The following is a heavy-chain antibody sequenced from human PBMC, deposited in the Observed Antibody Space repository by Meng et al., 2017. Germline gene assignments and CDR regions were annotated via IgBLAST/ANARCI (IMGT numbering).Heavy chain of an antibody. V-gene: IGHV3-20*04. CDR3: ARAGLSSGRSRELDY. Sequence: GESLKISCAASGFTFDDYGMSWVRQAPGKGLEWVSGINWNGGSTGYADSVKGRFTISRDNAKNSLYLQMNSLRAEDTALYYCARAGLSSGRSRELDYWGQGTLVTVSS. J-gene: IGHJ4*02. D-gene: IGHD3-22*01. CDR2: INWNGGST. CDR1: GFTFDDYG.